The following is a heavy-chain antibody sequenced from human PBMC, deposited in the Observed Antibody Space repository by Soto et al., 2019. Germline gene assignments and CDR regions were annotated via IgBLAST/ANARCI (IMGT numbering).Heavy chain of an antibody. Sequence: EVQLVESGGGLVQPGGSLRLSCAASGFTFSSYWMHWVRQAPGKGLVWVSRIKSDGSGTSYADSVKGRLTISRDNAKNTRDLQMNSLRAEDTAVYYCARGDGDYYDGNGYLGRHWGQGTLVTVSS. CDR3: ARGDGDYYDGNGYLGRH. CDR1: GFTFSSYW. CDR2: IKSDGSGT. V-gene: IGHV3-74*01. J-gene: IGHJ4*02. D-gene: IGHD3-22*01.